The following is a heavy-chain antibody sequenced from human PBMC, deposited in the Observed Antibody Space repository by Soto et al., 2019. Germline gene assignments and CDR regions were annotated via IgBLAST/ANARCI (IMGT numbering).Heavy chain of an antibody. CDR3: ARSSGGNFGIILEGTNWFDP. CDR2: INPHGGST. Sequence: ASVKVSCKAPRDTFTSYYINWVRQAPGQGLEWMGVINPHGGSTAYAQKFKGRVTLTRDTSASTVYMEVSSLTSEDTAMYYCARSSGGNFGIILEGTNWFDPWGQGTLVTVS. D-gene: IGHD3-16*01. CDR1: RDTFTSYY. J-gene: IGHJ5*02. V-gene: IGHV1-46*01.